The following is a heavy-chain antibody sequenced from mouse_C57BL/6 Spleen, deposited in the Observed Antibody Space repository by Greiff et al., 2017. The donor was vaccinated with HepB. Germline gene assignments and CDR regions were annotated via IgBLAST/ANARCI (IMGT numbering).Heavy chain of an antibody. V-gene: IGHV1-64*01. Sequence: QVQLKQPGAELVKPGASVKLSCKASGYTFTSYWMHWVKQRPGQGLEWIGMIHPNSGSTNYNEKFKSKATLTVDKSSSTAYMQLSSLTSEDSAVYYCARREDTVPYYAMDYWGQGTSVTVSS. D-gene: IGHD1-1*01. CDR3: ARREDTVPYYAMDY. J-gene: IGHJ4*01. CDR2: IHPNSGST. CDR1: GYTFTSYW.